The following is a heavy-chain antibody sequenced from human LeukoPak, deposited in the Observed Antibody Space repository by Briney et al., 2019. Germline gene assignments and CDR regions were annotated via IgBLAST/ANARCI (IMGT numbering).Heavy chain of an antibody. CDR3: ASLIAAGYFDH. Sequence: SETLSLTCTVSGGSISSSSYSWGWIRQPPGKGLEWIGVIYHSGGTYYNPSLKSRLTMSVDTSKNQSSLKLSSVTATDTAVYYCASLIAAGYFDHWGQGTLVTVSS. CDR2: IYHSGGT. CDR1: GGSISSSSYS. V-gene: IGHV4-39*01. J-gene: IGHJ4*02. D-gene: IGHD6-13*01.